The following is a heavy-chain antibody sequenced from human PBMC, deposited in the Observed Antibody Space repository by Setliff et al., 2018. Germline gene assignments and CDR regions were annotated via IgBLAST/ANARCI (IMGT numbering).Heavy chain of an antibody. V-gene: IGHV3-48*04. D-gene: IGHD1-26*01. CDR2: ISSSGSTI. CDR1: GFTFSSYS. J-gene: IGHJ3*02. Sequence: GGSLRLSCAASGFTFSSYSMNWVRQAPGKGLEWVSYISSSGSTIYYADSMKGRLTISRDNSKNSAFLQMNSLRVEDTAVYYCARDRPTRASGAFDIWGQGTMVTVSS. CDR3: ARDRPTRASGAFDI.